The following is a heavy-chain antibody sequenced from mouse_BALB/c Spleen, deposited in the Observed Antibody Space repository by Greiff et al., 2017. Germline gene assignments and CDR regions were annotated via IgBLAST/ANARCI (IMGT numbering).Heavy chain of an antibody. D-gene: IGHD2-4*01. CDR2: ISSGGST. J-gene: IGHJ2*01. CDR1: GFTFSSYA. V-gene: IGHV5-6-5*01. CDR3: ARGDYDGNYFDY. Sequence: EVKLMESGGGLVKPGGSLKLSCAASGFTFSSYAMSWVRQTPEKRLEWVASISSGGSTYYPDSVKGRFTISRVNARNILYLQMSSLRSEDTAMYYCARGDYDGNYFDYWGQGTTLTVSS.